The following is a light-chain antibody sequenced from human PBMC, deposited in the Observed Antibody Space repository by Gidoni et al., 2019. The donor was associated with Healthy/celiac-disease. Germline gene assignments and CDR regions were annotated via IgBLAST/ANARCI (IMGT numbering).Light chain of an antibody. V-gene: IGKV1-39*01. CDR1: QSISSY. J-gene: IGKJ4*02. CDR3: QQSYSTPLT. Sequence: IQMTPSPSSLSASVGDRVTITCRASQSISSYLNWYQQKPGKAPKLLIYAASSLQSGVPSRFSGSGSGIDFTLTISSLQPEDFATYYCQQSYSTPLTFGGGTKVEIK. CDR2: AAS.